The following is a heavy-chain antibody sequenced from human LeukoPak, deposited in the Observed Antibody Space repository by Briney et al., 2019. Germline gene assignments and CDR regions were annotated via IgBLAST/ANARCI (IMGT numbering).Heavy chain of an antibody. J-gene: IGHJ5*02. V-gene: IGHV3-9*01. CDR3: AKDSELQLGDRGWFDP. CDR2: ISWNSGSI. D-gene: IGHD6-13*01. Sequence: GGSLRLSCAASGFTFDDYGMSWVRQAPGRGLEWVSGISWNSGSIGYADSVKGRFTSSRDNAKNSLYLQMNSLRAEDTALYYCAKDSELQLGDRGWFDPWGQGTLVTVSS. CDR1: GFTFDDYG.